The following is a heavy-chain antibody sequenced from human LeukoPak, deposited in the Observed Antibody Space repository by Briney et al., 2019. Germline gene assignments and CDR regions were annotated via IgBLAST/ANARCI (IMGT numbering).Heavy chain of an antibody. CDR2: IYYSGST. J-gene: IGHJ4*02. CDR3: ASGPYPAAGTDHQFDY. CDR1: GASISSYY. D-gene: IGHD6-13*01. V-gene: IGHV4-59*01. Sequence: SETLSLTCTVSGASISSYYWSWIRQPPGKGLEWIGYIYYSGSTKYNPSLKSRVTISVDTSKGQFSLKVSSVTAEDTAVYYCASGPYPAAGTDHQFDYWGQGTLVTVSS.